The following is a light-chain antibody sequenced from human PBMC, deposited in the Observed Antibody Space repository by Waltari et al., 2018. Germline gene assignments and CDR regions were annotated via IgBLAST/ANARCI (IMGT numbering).Light chain of an antibody. V-gene: IGKV2-28*01. Sequence: DIVMTQSPLSLPVIPGEPASISCRPSQSLLHSNGYTYLDWYLQKPGQSPQLLIYLGSNRASGVPDRFSGSGLGTDFTLKISRVEAEDVGVYYCMQALQTPYTFGQGTKLEIK. J-gene: IGKJ2*01. CDR2: LGS. CDR3: MQALQTPYT. CDR1: QSLLHSNGYTY.